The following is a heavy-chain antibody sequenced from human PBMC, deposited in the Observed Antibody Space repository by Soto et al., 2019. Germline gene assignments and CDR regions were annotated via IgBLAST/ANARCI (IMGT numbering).Heavy chain of an antibody. CDR3: ASGGQITGTNFEKTSRSSRSTVF. D-gene: IGHD1-7*01. Sequence: GASVKVSCKASGYTFTGYYMHWVRQAPGQGLEWMGWINPNSGGTNYAQKFQGWVTMTRDTSISTAYMELSRLRSDDTAVYYCASGGQITGTNFEKTSRSSRSTVFCGKAPTLTVS. V-gene: IGHV1-2*04. CDR2: INPNSGGT. CDR1: GYTFTGYY. J-gene: IGHJ6*03.